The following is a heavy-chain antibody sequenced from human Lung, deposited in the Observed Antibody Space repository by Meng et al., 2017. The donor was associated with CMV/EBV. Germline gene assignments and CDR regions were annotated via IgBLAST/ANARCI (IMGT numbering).Heavy chain of an antibody. V-gene: IGHV3-11*04. D-gene: IGHD3-3*01. Sequence: GESXKISCAASGFTFSDYYMSWIRQAPGKGLEWLSYISSSGSTIYYADSVKGRFTISRDNAKNSLYLQMNSLRAEDTAVYYCASPPAEFLMDRRGQGTLVTVSS. CDR3: ASPPAEFLMDR. J-gene: IGHJ4*02. CDR2: ISSSGSTI. CDR1: GFTFSDYY.